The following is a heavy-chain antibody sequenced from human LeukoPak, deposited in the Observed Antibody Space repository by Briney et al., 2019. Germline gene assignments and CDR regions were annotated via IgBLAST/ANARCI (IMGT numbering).Heavy chain of an antibody. CDR2: FDPEDGET. J-gene: IGHJ3*02. CDR3: ATPPEGGGSYRAFDI. V-gene: IGHV1-24*01. Sequence: VKVSCKVSGYTLTELSMHWVRQAPGKGLEWMGGFDPEDGETIYAQKFQGRVTMTEDTSTDTAYMELSSLRSEDTAVYYCATPPEGGGSYRAFDIWGQGTMVTVSS. D-gene: IGHD1-26*01. CDR1: GYTLTELS.